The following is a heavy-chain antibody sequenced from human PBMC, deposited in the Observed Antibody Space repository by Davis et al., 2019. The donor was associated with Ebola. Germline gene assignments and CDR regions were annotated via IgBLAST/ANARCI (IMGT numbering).Heavy chain of an antibody. V-gene: IGHV3-21*04. J-gene: IGHJ1*01. CDR1: GFIINGYG. CDR3: VRGGSATAY. D-gene: IGHD2-15*01. CDR2: ISVGSDKS. Sequence: PGGSLRLSCAASGFIINGYGLNWVRQAPGKGLEWVSFISVGSDKSYYADSVKGRFTISRDNAKSSLYLQMNSLRAEDTAVFYCVRGGSATAYWGQGTPVTVSS.